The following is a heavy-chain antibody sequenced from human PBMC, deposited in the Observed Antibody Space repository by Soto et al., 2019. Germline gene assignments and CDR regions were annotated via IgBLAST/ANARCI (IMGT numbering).Heavy chain of an antibody. CDR1: VFTFTSSA. V-gene: IGHV1-58*02. CDR2: IVVGSGNT. D-gene: IGHD3-22*01. Sequence: QMQLVQSGPEVKKPGTSVKVSCKASVFTFTSSAMQWVRQARGQRLEWIGWIVVGSGNTNYAQKFQERVTITRDMSTSTAYMELSSLRSEDTAVYYCAAAGVGDYYDSSGYYTFDYWGQGTLVTVSS. J-gene: IGHJ4*02. CDR3: AAAGVGDYYDSSGYYTFDY.